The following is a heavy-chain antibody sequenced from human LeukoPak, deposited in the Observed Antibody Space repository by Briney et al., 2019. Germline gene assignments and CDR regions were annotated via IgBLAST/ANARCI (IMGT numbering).Heavy chain of an antibody. J-gene: IGHJ4*02. D-gene: IGHD5-18*01. V-gene: IGHV3-30*02. CDR3: AKDLYRYGPIDY. CDR1: GFSFSSYG. Sequence: GGSLRLSCAASGFSFSSYGMHWVRQAPGKGLEWVAVIPYDGSNKYYADSVKGRFTISRDNSKNTLYLQMSSLRAEDTAVFYCAKDLYRYGPIDYWGQGTLVTVSS. CDR2: IPYDGSNK.